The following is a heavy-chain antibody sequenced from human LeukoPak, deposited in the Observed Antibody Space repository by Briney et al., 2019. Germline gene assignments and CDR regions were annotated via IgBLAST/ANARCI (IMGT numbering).Heavy chain of an antibody. CDR1: GFTFSSFA. J-gene: IGHJ6*02. CDR2: ISGSGHTT. D-gene: IGHD3-3*01. CDR3: ARGYEFIYYFGMDV. Sequence: GGSLRLSCAASGFTFSSFAMSWVRQGPGKGLEWASAISGSGHTTYYADSVKGRFTISRDNSKNTLYLQMNSLRAEDTAVYYCARGYEFIYYFGMDVWGQGTTVTVSS. V-gene: IGHV3-23*01.